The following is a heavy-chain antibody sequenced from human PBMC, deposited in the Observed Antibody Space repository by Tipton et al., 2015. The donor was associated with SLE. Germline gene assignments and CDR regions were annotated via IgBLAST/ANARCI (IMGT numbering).Heavy chain of an antibody. J-gene: IGHJ5*02. CDR3: ASYKYGGGYNWFDP. V-gene: IGHV4-34*01. CDR2: INHSGST. Sequence: TLSLTCAVYGGSFSGYYWSWIRQPPGKGLEWIGEINHSGSTNYNPSLKSRVTISVDTSKNQFSLRLNSVTAADTAMYYCASYKYGGGYNWFDPGGQGPLVSFSS. CDR1: GGSFSGYY. D-gene: IGHD3-16*01.